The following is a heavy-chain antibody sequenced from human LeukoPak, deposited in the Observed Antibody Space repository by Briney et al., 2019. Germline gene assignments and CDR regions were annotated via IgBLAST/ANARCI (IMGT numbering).Heavy chain of an antibody. V-gene: IGHV3-21*01. CDR2: ISSSSSYI. CDR1: GFTFSSYS. J-gene: IGHJ4*02. D-gene: IGHD6-13*01. CDR3: ARDLSGDGHIAGL. Sequence: NPGGSLRLSCAASGFTFSSYSMNWVRQAPGKGLEWVSSISSSSSYIYYADSVKGRFTISRDNAKNSLYLQMNSLRAEDTAVYYCARDLSGDGHIAGLWGQGTLVTVS.